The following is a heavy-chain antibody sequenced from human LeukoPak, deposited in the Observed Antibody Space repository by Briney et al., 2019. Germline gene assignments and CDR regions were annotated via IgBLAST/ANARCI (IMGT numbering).Heavy chain of an antibody. CDR3: ARGRLRRFDY. D-gene: IGHD5-12*01. Sequence: PSETLSLTCAVSGGSFSGYYWSWIRQPPGKGLEWIGEINHSGSTNYNPPLKSRVTISVDTSKNQSSLKLSSVTAADTAVYYCARGRLRRFDYWGQGTLVTVSS. CDR2: INHSGST. V-gene: IGHV4-34*01. CDR1: GGSFSGYY. J-gene: IGHJ4*02.